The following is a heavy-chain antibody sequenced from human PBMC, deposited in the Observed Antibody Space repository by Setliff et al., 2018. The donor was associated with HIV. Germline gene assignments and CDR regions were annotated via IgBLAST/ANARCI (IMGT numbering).Heavy chain of an antibody. Sequence: GASVKVSCKASGYTFTTYDITWVLQAPGQGLEWLGWISPYNGHTNFAQKFQGRVTISRDNSKNTLYLQMNSLRTEDTAVYYCPSAPQYSSGWYGRAFDYWGQGMLVTVSS. D-gene: IGHD6-19*01. CDR1: GYTFTTYD. J-gene: IGHJ4*02. V-gene: IGHV1-18*01. CDR3: PSAPQYSSGWYGRAFDY. CDR2: ISPYNGHT.